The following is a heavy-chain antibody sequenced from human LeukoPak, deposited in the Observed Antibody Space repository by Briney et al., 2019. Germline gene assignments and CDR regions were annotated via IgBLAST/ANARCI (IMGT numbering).Heavy chain of an antibody. J-gene: IGHJ5*02. Sequence: GASVKVSCKASGYTFTGYYMHWVRQAPGQGLEWMGWINPNSGGTNYAQKFQGRVTMTRDTSISTAYMELSRLRSDDTAVYYCAGAAYYYDSSGPGAYNWFDPWGQGTLVTVSS. CDR1: GYTFTGYY. D-gene: IGHD3-22*01. CDR2: INPNSGGT. V-gene: IGHV1-2*02. CDR3: AGAAYYYDSSGPGAYNWFDP.